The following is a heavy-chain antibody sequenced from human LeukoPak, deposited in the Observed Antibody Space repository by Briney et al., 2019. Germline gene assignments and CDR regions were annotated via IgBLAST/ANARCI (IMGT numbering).Heavy chain of an antibody. J-gene: IGHJ4*02. V-gene: IGHV4-34*01. CDR1: GGSFSGYY. D-gene: IGHD6-19*01. CDR2: INHTGST. CDR3: AHEEGFNVAGVFDC. Sequence: SETLSLTCAVYGGSFSGYYWSWIRQPPGKGLEWIGEINHTGSTNYNPSLKSRVAISVDTSKNQFSLKLSSVTAADTAVYYCAHEEGFNVAGVFDCWGQGTLVTVSS.